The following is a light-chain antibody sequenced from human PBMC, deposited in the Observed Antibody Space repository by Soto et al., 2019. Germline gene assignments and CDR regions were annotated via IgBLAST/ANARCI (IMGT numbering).Light chain of an antibody. J-gene: IGLJ3*02. CDR2: GNS. CDR3: QSYDSSLSRGV. Sequence: QSVLTQPPSVSGAPGQRVTISCTGSSSNIGAGYDVHWYQQLPGTAPKLLIYGNSNRPSGVPDRFSGSKSGTSASLAITGLQAEDEAGYDCQSYDSSLSRGVFGGGTKLTVL. V-gene: IGLV1-40*01. CDR1: SSNIGAGYD.